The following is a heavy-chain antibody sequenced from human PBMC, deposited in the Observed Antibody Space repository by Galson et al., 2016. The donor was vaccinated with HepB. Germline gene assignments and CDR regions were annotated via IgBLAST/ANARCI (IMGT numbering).Heavy chain of an antibody. CDR2: ICYTGST. CDR3: ARHRYYPVLRFSSTCYPPDDPFDY. CDR1: GGSITSSSSGYY. D-gene: IGHD6-13*01. Sequence: SETLSLTCTVSGGSITSSSSGYYWGWIRQSPGKGLEWIGSICYTGSTFYNPSLKSRVTISADTSKNQFSLRLSSVTAADTTVYYCARHRYYPVLRFSSTCYPPDDPFDYWGQGTPVTVAS. V-gene: IGHV4-39*01. J-gene: IGHJ4*02.